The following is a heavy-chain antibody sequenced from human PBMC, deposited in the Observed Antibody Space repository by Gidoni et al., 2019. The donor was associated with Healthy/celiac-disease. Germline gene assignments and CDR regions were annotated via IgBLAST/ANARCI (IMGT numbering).Heavy chain of an antibody. D-gene: IGHD2-2*02. CDR3: ARDFPQGYYCSSTSCYTPYLDY. CDR2: ISSSSSTI. CDR1: GFPFGPYR. V-gene: IGHV3-48*02. J-gene: IGHJ4*02. Sequence: ELQLVESGGGLVQQGGFLRVSGEAAGFPFGPYRITWVRQAPGKGLEWVSYISSSSSTIYYADSVKGRFTISRDNAKNSLYLQMNSLRDEDTAVYYCARDFPQGYYCSSTSCYTPYLDYWGQGTLVTVSS.